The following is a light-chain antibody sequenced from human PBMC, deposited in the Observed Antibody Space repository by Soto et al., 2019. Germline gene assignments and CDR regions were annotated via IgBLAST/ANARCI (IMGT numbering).Light chain of an antibody. CDR2: DAS. V-gene: IGKV1-5*01. Sequence: TQMTQSPSTLSASVGDRVTITCRASQSVSMWLAWYQQKPGKAPRLLIYDASNLESGVPSRFSGSGSRTEFTLTITSLQPEDAATYYCQQYNTYLTWTFGQGTKVDIK. CDR1: QSVSMW. CDR3: QQYNTYLTWT. J-gene: IGKJ1*01.